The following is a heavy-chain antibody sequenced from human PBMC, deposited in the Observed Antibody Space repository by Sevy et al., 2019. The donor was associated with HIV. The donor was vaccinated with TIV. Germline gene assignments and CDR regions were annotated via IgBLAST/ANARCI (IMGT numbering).Heavy chain of an antibody. V-gene: IGHV3-30*02. CDR1: GFTFSRYG. CDR2: IRYDGSTK. CDR3: AKGLGMVQGALLSDDV. Sequence: GGSLRLSCAASGFTFSRYGMHWVRQAPGKGLEWVAFIRYDGSTKYYAGSVKGRFIISGDNSMDTLYLQMNSLRGDDTSLDYCAKGLGMVQGALLSDDVWGQGTMVTVSS. D-gene: IGHD3-10*01. J-gene: IGHJ3*01.